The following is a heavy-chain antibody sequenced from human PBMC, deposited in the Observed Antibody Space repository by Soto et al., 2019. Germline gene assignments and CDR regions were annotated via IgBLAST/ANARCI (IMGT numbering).Heavy chain of an antibody. CDR2: IDNAGTDS. V-gene: IGHV3-74*01. CDR1: GFTLSGRS. D-gene: IGHD3-10*01. J-gene: IGHJ6*04. Sequence: VQLLESGGGVVHPAGSLRLSCAASGFTLSGRSMHWVRQGPGKGLVWVSGIDNAGTDSTYADSVKGRFTNSRDNAKKMLYLQMDNLRVEDTAVYYCARGWFGPDVWGKGTTVTVSS. CDR3: ARGWFGPDV.